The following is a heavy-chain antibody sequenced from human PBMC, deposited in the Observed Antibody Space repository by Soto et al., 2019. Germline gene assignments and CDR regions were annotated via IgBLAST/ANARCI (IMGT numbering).Heavy chain of an antibody. D-gene: IGHD6-19*01. CDR1: GGNPSNSA. Sequence: SVKVSCKASGGNPSNSAISWVRQAPGQGXEWMGGIIPVFGIVSYAQNFQGRVTITADESTSTAYMELSSLRSEDTAVYFCAGGRIRVAGSSAYYRMDVWGQGSTVTVSS. J-gene: IGHJ6*02. V-gene: IGHV1-69*13. CDR2: IIPVFGIV. CDR3: AGGRIRVAGSSAYYRMDV.